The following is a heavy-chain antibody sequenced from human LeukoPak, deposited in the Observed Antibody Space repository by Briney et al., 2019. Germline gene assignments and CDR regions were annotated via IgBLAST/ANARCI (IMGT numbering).Heavy chain of an antibody. J-gene: IGHJ4*02. CDR1: GFTFSSYS. Sequence: GSLRLSCAASGFTFSSYSMSWVRQAPGKGLEWVAFIRYDGSNKYYADSVKGRFTISRDNAKNSVSLQMNSLRPEDTAVYYCARGMGMAVAERFYYDYWGQGTLVTVSS. V-gene: IGHV3-30*02. D-gene: IGHD6-19*01. CDR2: IRYDGSNK. CDR3: ARGMGMAVAERFYYDY.